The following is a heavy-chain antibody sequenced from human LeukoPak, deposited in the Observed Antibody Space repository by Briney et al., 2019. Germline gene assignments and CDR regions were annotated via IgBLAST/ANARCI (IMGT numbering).Heavy chain of an antibody. CDR3: AKDPTTYYYDSSGYYQDY. D-gene: IGHD3-22*01. V-gene: IGHV3-23*01. Sequence: GGSLRLSCAASGFTFSSYAMSWVRQAPGKGLEWVSAISGSGGSTYYADSVKGRFTISRDNSKNTLYLQMNSLRAEDTAVYYCAKDPTTYYYDSSGYYQDYWGQGTLVNVSS. J-gene: IGHJ4*02. CDR1: GFTFSSYA. CDR2: ISGSGGST.